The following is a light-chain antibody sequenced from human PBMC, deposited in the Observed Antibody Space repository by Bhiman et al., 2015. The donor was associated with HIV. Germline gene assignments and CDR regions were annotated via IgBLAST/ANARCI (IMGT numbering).Light chain of an antibody. Sequence: QSALTQPASVSGSPGQSITISCSGTSSDIGGSDSVSWYQHHPGKAPKLIIYDVSKWPSGVSDRFSGSRSGNTASLTISGLQAEDEADYYCSSYTSSSPPYVFGTGTMVTVL. CDR3: SSYTSSSPPYV. J-gene: IGLJ1*01. V-gene: IGLV2-14*03. CDR2: DVS. CDR1: SSDIGGSDS.